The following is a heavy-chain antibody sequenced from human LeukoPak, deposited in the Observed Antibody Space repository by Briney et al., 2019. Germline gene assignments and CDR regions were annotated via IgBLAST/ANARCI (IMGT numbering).Heavy chain of an antibody. D-gene: IGHD6-13*01. Sequence: SETLSLTCAVYGGSFSGYYWSWIRQPPGKGLEWIGEINHSGSTNYNPSLKSRVTISVDTSKNQFSLKLSSVTAADTAVYYCARGPGIAAAGPNTDYWGQGTLVTVSS. V-gene: IGHV4-34*01. CDR3: ARGPGIAAAGPNTDY. CDR2: INHSGST. J-gene: IGHJ4*02. CDR1: GGSFSGYY.